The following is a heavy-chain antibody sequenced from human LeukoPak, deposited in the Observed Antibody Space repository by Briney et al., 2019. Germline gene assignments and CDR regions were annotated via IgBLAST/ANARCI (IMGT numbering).Heavy chain of an antibody. CDR1: GFTFSSYS. J-gene: IGHJ4*02. CDR3: ARDSPAAAGRGPFDY. V-gene: IGHV3-21*04. CDR2: IGSGSDT. D-gene: IGHD6-13*01. Sequence: KAGGSLRLSCAASGFTFSSYSMNWVRQAPGKGLEWVSSIGSGSDTFHADSVKGRFAISRDNAKNSLYLQMNSLRAEDTAVYYCARDSPAAAGRGPFDYWGQGTLVTVSS.